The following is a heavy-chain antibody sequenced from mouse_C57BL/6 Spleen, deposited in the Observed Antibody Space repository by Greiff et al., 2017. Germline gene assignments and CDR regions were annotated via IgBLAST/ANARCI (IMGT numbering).Heavy chain of an antibody. V-gene: IGHV1-55*01. Sequence: QVQLKQPGAELVKPGASVKMSCKASGYTFNSYWITWVKQRPGQGLAWIGDICPGSGSTNYDEKFKSKATRTVDTSSSTAYMQLSSLTSEDSAVYYCSRRDYDNSFDYWGQGTTLTVSS. CDR3: SRRDYDNSFDY. CDR1: GYTFNSYW. J-gene: IGHJ2*01. CDR2: ICPGSGST. D-gene: IGHD2-4*01.